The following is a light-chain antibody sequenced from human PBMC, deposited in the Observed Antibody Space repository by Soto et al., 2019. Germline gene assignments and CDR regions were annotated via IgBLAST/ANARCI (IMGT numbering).Light chain of an antibody. Sequence: QSVLTQPASVSGSPGQSITISCTGTSSDVGTYNLVSLYQQHPGKAPKLMIFEGSKRPSGVSNRFSGSTSGNTASLTISGLQVEDEAHYYCCSYAGSGTYVFGTGTKVTV. J-gene: IGLJ1*01. V-gene: IGLV2-23*01. CDR2: EGS. CDR1: SSDVGTYNL. CDR3: CSYAGSGTYV.